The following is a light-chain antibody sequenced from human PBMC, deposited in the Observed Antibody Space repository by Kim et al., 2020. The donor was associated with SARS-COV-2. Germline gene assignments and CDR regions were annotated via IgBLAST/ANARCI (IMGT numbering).Light chain of an antibody. J-gene: IGLJ3*02. CDR1: SLRSYY. Sequence: ALGQTVRITCQGDSLRSYYASWYQQKPGQAPVVVIYGKNNRPSGIPDRFSGSSSGNTASLTITGAQAEDEADYYCNSRDSSGNPWVFGGGTQPTVL. CDR2: GKN. CDR3: NSRDSSGNPWV. V-gene: IGLV3-19*01.